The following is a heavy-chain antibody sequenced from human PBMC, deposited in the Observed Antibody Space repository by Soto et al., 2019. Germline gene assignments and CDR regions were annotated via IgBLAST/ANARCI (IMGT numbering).Heavy chain of an antibody. CDR3: ARVGSVYYDILTGYPPY. CDR1: GGSISSSSYY. J-gene: IGHJ4*02. Sequence: SETLSLTCTVSGGSISSSSYYWGWIRQPPGKGLEWIGSIYYSGSTYYNPSLKSRVTISVDTSKNQFSLKLSSVTAADTAVYYCARVGSVYYDILTGYPPYWGQGPLVTVSS. D-gene: IGHD3-9*01. V-gene: IGHV4-39*01. CDR2: IYYSGST.